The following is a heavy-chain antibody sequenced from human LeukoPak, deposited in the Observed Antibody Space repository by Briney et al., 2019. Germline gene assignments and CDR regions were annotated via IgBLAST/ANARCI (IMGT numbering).Heavy chain of an antibody. CDR3: ARWATYYYDSSGYCPDY. CDR2: ISAYNGNT. Sequence: ASAKVSCKASGYTFTSYGISWVRQAPGQGLEWMGWISAYNGNTNYAQKLQGRVTMTTDTSTSTAYMELRSLRSDDTAVYYCARWATYYYDSSGYCPDYWGQGTLVTVSS. V-gene: IGHV1-18*01. J-gene: IGHJ4*02. CDR1: GYTFTSYG. D-gene: IGHD3-22*01.